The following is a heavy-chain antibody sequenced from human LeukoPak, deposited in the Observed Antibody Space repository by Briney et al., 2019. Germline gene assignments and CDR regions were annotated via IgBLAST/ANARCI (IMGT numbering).Heavy chain of an antibody. V-gene: IGHV3-48*02. CDR1: GFTFSDYS. CDR3: ARSVEGNFDY. J-gene: IGHJ4*02. CDR2: MTSDTRTI. Sequence: GGSLRLSCAASGFTFSDYSMNWVRQAPGKGLEWDSYMTSDTRTIYYADSVRGRFTISRDNAKKSLYLQMNSLRDEDTAIYYCARSVEGNFDYWGQGTLVTVSS.